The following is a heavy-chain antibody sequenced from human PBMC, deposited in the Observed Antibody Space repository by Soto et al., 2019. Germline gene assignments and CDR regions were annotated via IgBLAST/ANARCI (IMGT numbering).Heavy chain of an antibody. Sequence: SETLSLTCAVSGYTISSSHWWVWIRQPPGKGLEWIGHIYYSGTTYYNPSLMSRVTMSVDTSKNQISLRLSSVTAVDTAVYYCARKIAVSGHDAFDVWGQGRMVTVSS. V-gene: IGHV4-28*01. J-gene: IGHJ3*01. CDR2: IYYSGTT. CDR1: GYTISSSHW. D-gene: IGHD6-19*01. CDR3: ARKIAVSGHDAFDV.